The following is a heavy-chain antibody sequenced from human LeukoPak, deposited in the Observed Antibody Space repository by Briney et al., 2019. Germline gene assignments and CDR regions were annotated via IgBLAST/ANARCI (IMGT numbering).Heavy chain of an antibody. Sequence: SETQSLTCTVSGGSISSYYWSWIRQPPGKGLEWIGYIYYSGSTNYNPSLKSRVTISVDTSKNQFSLKLSSVTAADTAVYYCARAVTVDSDFWSGYTYYFDYWGQGTLVTVSS. CDR1: GGSISSYY. V-gene: IGHV4-59*01. D-gene: IGHD3-3*01. J-gene: IGHJ4*02. CDR2: IYYSGST. CDR3: ARAVTVDSDFWSGYTYYFDY.